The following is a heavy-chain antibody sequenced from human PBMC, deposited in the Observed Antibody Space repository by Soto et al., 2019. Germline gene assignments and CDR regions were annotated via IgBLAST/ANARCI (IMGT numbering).Heavy chain of an antibody. CDR2: ISSSSSTI. Sequence: VQLVESGGGLVQPGGSLRLSCAASGFTFSSYSMNWVRQAPGKGLEWVSYISSSSSTIYYADSVKGRFTISRDNAKNSLYLQMNSLRAEDTAVYYCARDYYDYIWGSYPDHYWGQGTLVTVSS. CDR1: GFTFSSYS. J-gene: IGHJ4*02. V-gene: IGHV3-48*01. CDR3: ARDYYDYIWGSYPDHY. D-gene: IGHD3-16*02.